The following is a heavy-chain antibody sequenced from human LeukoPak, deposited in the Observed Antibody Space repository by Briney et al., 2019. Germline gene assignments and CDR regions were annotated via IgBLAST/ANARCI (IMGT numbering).Heavy chain of an antibody. Sequence: GGSLRLSCVVSGLRFDYYGMHWVRQAPGKGLEWVSGISWSGTTTGYADSVKGRFTISRDSAKNSLYLQMDSLRVEDTALYYCAKDESTGGFAPGYFYGMGVWGQGTTVTVSS. CDR2: ISWSGTTT. V-gene: IGHV3-9*01. J-gene: IGHJ6*02. CDR1: GLRFDYYG. CDR3: AKDESTGGFAPGYFYGMGV. D-gene: IGHD3-16*01.